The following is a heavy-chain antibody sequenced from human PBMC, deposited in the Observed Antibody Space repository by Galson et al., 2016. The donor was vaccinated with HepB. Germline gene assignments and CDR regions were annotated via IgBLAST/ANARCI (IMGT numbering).Heavy chain of an antibody. D-gene: IGHD2-15*01. CDR2: ISGSGYTT. Sequence: SLRLSCAASGFTFSDFYMTWIRQAPGKGLEWVSAISGSGYTTHYADSVKGRFTISRDSSKNTLYLQMSSLRAEDTAVYYCAKDLAIMVPATVDSWGQGTLVTVSS. V-gene: IGHV3-23*01. CDR1: GFTFSDFY. J-gene: IGHJ4*02. CDR3: AKDLAIMVPATVDS.